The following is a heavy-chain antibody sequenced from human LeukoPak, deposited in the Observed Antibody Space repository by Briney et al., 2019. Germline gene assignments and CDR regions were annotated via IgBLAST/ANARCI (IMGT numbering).Heavy chain of an antibody. D-gene: IGHD3-3*01. CDR1: GGSISSGGYY. V-gene: IGHV4-61*08. CDR2: IYYSGST. J-gene: IGHJ6*02. Sequence: PSETLSLTCTVSGGSISSGGYYWSWIRQHPGKGLEWIGYIYYSGSTNYNPSLKSRVTISVDTSKNQFSLKLSSVTAADTAVYYCARMGYYDFWSGPYGMDVWGQGTTVTVSS. CDR3: ARMGYYDFWSGPYGMDV.